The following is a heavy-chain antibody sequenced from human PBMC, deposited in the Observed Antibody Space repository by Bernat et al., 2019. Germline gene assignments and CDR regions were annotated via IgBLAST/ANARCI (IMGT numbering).Heavy chain of an antibody. J-gene: IGHJ3*02. CDR1: GFTFSSYG. V-gene: IGHV3-30*18. D-gene: IGHD5-24*01. CDR3: AKDYVGVGDGYINDAFDI. Sequence: QVQLVESGGGVVQPGRSLRLSCAASGFTFSSYGMHWVRQAPGKGLEWVAVISYDGSKKYDADSVKGRFTISRDNSKNTLYLQMNSLRAEDTAVYYCAKDYVGVGDGYINDAFDIWGQGTMVTVSS. CDR2: ISYDGSKK.